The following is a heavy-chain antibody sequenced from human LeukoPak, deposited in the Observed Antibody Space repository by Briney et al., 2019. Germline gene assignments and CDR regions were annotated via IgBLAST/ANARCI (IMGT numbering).Heavy chain of an antibody. D-gene: IGHD3-16*02. J-gene: IGHJ4*02. V-gene: IGHV3-23*01. CDR3: AKDAGYDYVWGSYRSPFDY. CDR1: GFTFSSYA. CDR2: ISGSGGST. Sequence: GGSLRLSCAASGFTFSSYAMSWVRQAPGKGLEWVSAISGSGGSTYYADSVKGRFTISRDNSKNTLYLQMNSLRAEDTAVYHCAKDAGYDYVWGSYRSPFDYWGQGTLVTVSS.